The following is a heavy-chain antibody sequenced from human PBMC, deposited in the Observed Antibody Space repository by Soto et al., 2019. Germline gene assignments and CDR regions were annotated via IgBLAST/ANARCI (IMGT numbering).Heavy chain of an antibody. CDR2: LSGSGTST. CDR3: AKATTNGGWFNPFDS. J-gene: IGHJ4*02. CDR1: GFSFANYA. Sequence: GSLRLSCAASGFSFANYAMNWVRQAPGKGLEWVSGLSGSGTSTYYADSVKGRFTISRDNSRDTLFLQMNSLTADDTAVYYCAKATTNGGWFNPFDSWGQGALVTV. D-gene: IGHD6-19*01. V-gene: IGHV3-23*01.